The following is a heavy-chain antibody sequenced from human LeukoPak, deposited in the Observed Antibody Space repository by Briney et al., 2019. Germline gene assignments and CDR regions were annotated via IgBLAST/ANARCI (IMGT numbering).Heavy chain of an antibody. Sequence: GGSLRLSCVASGCTFGKYCMSWVRQAPGKGLEWVANIKLDGSEKNYVDSVKGRFTISRDNTKNSLYLQMNSLRVEDTAVFYCARDQYDTWSRRGNFDSWGQGTLVIVSS. CDR1: GCTFGKYC. CDR2: IKLDGSEK. CDR3: ARDQYDTWSRRGNFDS. D-gene: IGHD3-3*01. V-gene: IGHV3-7*03. J-gene: IGHJ4*02.